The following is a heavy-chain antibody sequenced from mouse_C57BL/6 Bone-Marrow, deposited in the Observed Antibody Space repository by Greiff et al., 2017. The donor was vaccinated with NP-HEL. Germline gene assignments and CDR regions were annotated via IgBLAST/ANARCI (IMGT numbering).Heavy chain of an antibody. CDR3: ARDMGPYYYAMDY. D-gene: IGHD1-1*02. V-gene: IGHV3-6*01. CDR1: GYSITSGYY. J-gene: IGHJ4*01. Sequence: DVKLQESGPGLVKPSQSLSLTCSVTGYSITSGYYWNWIRQFPGNKLEWMGYISYDGSNNYNPSLKNRISITRDTSKNQFFLKLNSVTTEDTATYYCARDMGPYYYAMDYWGQGTSVTVSS. CDR2: ISYDGSN.